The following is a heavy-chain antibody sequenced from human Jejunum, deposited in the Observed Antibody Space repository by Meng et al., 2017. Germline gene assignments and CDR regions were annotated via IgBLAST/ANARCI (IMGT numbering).Heavy chain of an antibody. CDR1: GGSISSVYW. D-gene: IGHD5-18*01. J-gene: IGHJ4*02. CDR3: ARGGYYSFDY. CDR2: IYHSGST. V-gene: IGHV4-4*02. Sequence: QVQLQGAGQGLVKPSDTLSLTVAVSGGSISSVYWWTWVRQSPGKGLEWIGEIYHSGSTNYNPSLKSRVTISVDKSKNQFSLKLTSVTAADTAVYYCARGGYYSFDYWGQGTLVTVSS.